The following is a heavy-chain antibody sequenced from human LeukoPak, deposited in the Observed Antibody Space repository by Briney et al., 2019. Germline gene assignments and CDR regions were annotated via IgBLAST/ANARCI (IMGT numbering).Heavy chain of an antibody. Sequence: GGSLRLSCAASGFTFSSYAMSWVRQAPGKGLEWVSAISGSGGSTYYADSVKGRCTISRDNSKNTLYLQMNSLRAEDTAVYYCAKGTDCSSTSCYRAILVYFDYWGQGTLVTVSS. CDR2: ISGSGGST. D-gene: IGHD2-2*01. CDR1: GFTFSSYA. V-gene: IGHV3-23*01. J-gene: IGHJ4*02. CDR3: AKGTDCSSTSCYRAILVYFDY.